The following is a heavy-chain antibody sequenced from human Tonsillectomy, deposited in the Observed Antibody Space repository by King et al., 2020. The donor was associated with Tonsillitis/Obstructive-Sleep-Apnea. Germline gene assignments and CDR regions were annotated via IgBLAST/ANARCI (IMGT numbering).Heavy chain of an antibody. J-gene: IGHJ6*03. CDR3: VRVHGDHGGGYYYYYYMDV. CDR1: GFTFSDYY. Sequence: VQLVESGGGLVKPGGSLRLSCAASGFTFSDYYMSWIRQAPGKGLEWVSYISSSSSYTNYAESVKGRFTISRDNAKNSQYLQMTRLRAEEPAVYYSVRVHGDHGGGYYYYYYMDVWGKGTTVTVSS. CDR2: ISSSSSYT. D-gene: IGHD4-17*01. V-gene: IGHV3-11*05.